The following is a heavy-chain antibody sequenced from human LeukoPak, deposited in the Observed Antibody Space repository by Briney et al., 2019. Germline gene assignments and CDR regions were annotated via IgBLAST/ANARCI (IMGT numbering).Heavy chain of an antibody. J-gene: IGHJ4*02. V-gene: IGHV4-39*01. CDR3: ARFRGMATISDY. Sequence: PSETLSLTCTVSGGSISSSSYYWGWIRQPPGKGLEWIGSIYYSGSTYYNPSLKSRVTISVDTSKNQFSLKLSSVTAADAAVYYCARFRGMATISDYWGQGTLVTVSS. CDR2: IYYSGST. D-gene: IGHD5-24*01. CDR1: GGSISSSSYY.